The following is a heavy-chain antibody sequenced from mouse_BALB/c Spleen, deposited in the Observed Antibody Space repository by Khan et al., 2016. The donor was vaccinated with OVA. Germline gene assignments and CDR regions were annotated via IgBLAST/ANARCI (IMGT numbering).Heavy chain of an antibody. D-gene: IGHD2-14*01. CDR1: GYTFTSYW. V-gene: IGHV1-7*01. J-gene: IGHJ3*01. CDR3: ARPDRYDGFAY. CDR2: INPSTGYT. Sequence: VQLQESGAELAKPGASVKMSCKASGYTFTSYWMHWVKQRPGQGLEWIGYINPSTGYTEYNQKFKDKATLTADKSSSTAYMQLSSLTSEDSAVYYWARPDRYDGFAYWGQGTLVTVSA.